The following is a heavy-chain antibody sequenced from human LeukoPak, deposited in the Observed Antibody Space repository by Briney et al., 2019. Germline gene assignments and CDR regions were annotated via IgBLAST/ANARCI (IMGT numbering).Heavy chain of an antibody. V-gene: IGHV1-8*01. CDR1: GYTFISYD. D-gene: IGHD3-3*01. CDR2: MNPNSGNT. J-gene: IGHJ4*02. CDR3: ARGAGFYDFWSGYYVPIKYFDY. Sequence: GASVNVSFKASGYTFISYDINWVRQATGQGLDWMGLMNPNSGNTGYAQKFQGRVTMTRNTSSSTAYMELSSLRSEDTAVYYCARGAGFYDFWSGYYVPIKYFDYWGQGTLVTVSS.